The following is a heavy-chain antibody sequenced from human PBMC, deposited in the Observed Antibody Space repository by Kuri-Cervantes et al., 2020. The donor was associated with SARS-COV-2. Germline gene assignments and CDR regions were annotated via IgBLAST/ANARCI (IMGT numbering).Heavy chain of an antibody. CDR1: GFTFSHYG. CDR2: IWYDGTDK. V-gene: IGHV3-33*06. Sequence: LSLTCEASGFTFSHYGMHWVRQAPGKGLEWVAVIWYDGTDKYYADSVEGRFTISRDNYKNTVYLQMNSLRAEDTAVYYCAKESIITLDYWGQGTLVTVSS. J-gene: IGHJ4*02. CDR3: AKESIITLDY. D-gene: IGHD3-10*01.